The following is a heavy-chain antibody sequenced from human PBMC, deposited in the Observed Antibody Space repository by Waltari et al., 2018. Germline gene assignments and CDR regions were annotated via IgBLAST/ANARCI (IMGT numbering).Heavy chain of an antibody. CDR3: ARRLVVAGTLDVFDL. J-gene: IGHJ3*01. Sequence: EVQLVESGGDLIQPGGSLRLSCAASGFTVNSNYINWVRQCPGKGLEWVTVVYVTGNTDYADSVKGRFTTSRDNSKNTVYLQMDSLRVEDTAMYYCARRLVVAGTLDVFDLWGQGTRVIVSS. D-gene: IGHD2-15*01. CDR1: GFTVNSNY. V-gene: IGHV3-53*03. CDR2: VYVTGNT.